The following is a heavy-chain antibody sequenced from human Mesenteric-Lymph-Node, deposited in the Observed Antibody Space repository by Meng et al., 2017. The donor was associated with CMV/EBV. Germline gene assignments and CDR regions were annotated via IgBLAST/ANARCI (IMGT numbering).Heavy chain of an antibody. J-gene: IGHJ1*01. CDR3: ARGGSPNLGLFQH. CDR2: INPNSGGP. D-gene: IGHD2-15*01. Sequence: ASVKVSCKASGYHFTGHYIHWVRQAPGQGLEWMGWINPNSGGPNYTQKFQGRVTMTRDPSITTAYGELGSLRYDDTAVYYWARGGSPNLGLFQHCGQGTLVTVSS. V-gene: IGHV1-2*02. CDR1: GYHFTGHY.